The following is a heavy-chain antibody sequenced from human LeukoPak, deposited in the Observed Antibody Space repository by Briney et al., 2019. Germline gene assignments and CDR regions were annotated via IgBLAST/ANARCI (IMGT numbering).Heavy chain of an antibody. V-gene: IGHV3-43D*04. CDR1: GFTFDDYA. J-gene: IGHJ6*04. D-gene: IGHD3-9*01. CDR2: ISWDGGRP. CDR3: AKGKVSLTGYYGMDG. Sequence: TGGSLRLSCGASGFTFDDYAMHWVRKAPGKALEWFSLISWDGGRPYSADSVKGRFTISRDNSKISLYLQMNGLRADGTALYYGAKGKVSLTGYYGMDGWGKGTTVTV.